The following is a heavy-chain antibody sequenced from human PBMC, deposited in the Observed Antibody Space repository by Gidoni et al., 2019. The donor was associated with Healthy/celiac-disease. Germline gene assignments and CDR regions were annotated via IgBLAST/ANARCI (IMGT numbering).Heavy chain of an antibody. D-gene: IGHD6-13*01. V-gene: IGHV3-9*01. CDR3: AKDRGYRGSWGMDV. J-gene: IGHJ6*02. CDR2: ISGESGSI. Sequence: EVQLVESGGGLVQPGRSLRLSCAASGFTFDDYAMHWFRQAPGKGMGGVSGISGESGSIGYADSVKGRFTISRDNAKNSLYLQMNSLRAEDTALYYCAKDRGYRGSWGMDVWGQGTTVTVSS. CDR1: GFTFDDYA.